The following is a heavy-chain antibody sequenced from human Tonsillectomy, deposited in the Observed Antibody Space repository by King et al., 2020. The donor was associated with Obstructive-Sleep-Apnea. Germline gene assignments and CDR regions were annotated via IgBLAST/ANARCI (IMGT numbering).Heavy chain of an antibody. CDR1: GGSISSSNW. Sequence: VQLQESGPGLVKPSGTLSLTCAVSGGSISSSNWWSWVRQPPGKGLEWIGEIYHSGSTNYNPSLKSRVTISVDKSKNQFSLKLSSVTAADTAVYYCASSPLDNWNYQLHYYFDYWGQGTLVTVSS. J-gene: IGHJ4*02. CDR3: ASSPLDNWNYQLHYYFDY. V-gene: IGHV4-4*02. CDR2: IYHSGST. D-gene: IGHD1-7*01.